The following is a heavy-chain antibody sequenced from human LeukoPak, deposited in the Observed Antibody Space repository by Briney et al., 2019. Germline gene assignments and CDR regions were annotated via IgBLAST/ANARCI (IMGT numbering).Heavy chain of an antibody. CDR1: GYTFTSYD. CDR2: MNPSSGNI. CDR3: SSSGGAGGLR. D-gene: IGHD4-17*01. V-gene: IGHV1-8*01. J-gene: IGHJ4*02. Sequence: GASVKVSCKASGYTFTSYDINWVRQAAGPGRERRGWMNPSSGNICDAQKFQGIVTMTRNTSTSTAYMELSSRRSEDTAVYGCSSSGGAGGLRWGQGALVTVSS.